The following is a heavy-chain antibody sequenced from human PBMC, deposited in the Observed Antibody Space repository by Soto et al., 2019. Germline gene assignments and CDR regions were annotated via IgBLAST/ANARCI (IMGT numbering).Heavy chain of an antibody. CDR3: ARGGGCSGGSCYSSYYYYGMDV. J-gene: IGHJ6*02. CDR2: INPSGGST. Sequence: ASVKVSCKASGYTFTSYYMHWVRQAPGQGLEWMGIINPSGGSTSYAQKFQGRVTMTRDTSTSTVYMELSSLRSEDTAVYYCARGGGCSGGSCYSSYYYYGMDVWGQGTTVTVS. V-gene: IGHV1-46*01. D-gene: IGHD2-15*01. CDR1: GYTFTSYY.